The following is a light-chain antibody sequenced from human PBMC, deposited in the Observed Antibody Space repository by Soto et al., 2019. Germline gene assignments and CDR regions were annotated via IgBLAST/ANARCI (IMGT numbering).Light chain of an antibody. J-gene: IGKJ5*01. CDR2: VAS. CDR3: EQANSFPLT. CDR1: QGISRW. V-gene: IGKV1-12*01. Sequence: DIQMTQSPSFVSASAGDRVTITCRASQGISRWLAWYQQRPGKAPELLIYVASSLQSGVTSRFSGGGSGTDFTLTISSLQSEDFATCYCEQANSFPLTVDEGTRLEIK.